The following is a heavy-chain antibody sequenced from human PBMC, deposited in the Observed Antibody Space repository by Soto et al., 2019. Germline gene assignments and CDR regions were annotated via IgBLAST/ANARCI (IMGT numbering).Heavy chain of an antibody. V-gene: IGHV3-7*03. CDR1: GFTFSSYW. Sequence: PGGSLRLSCAASGFTFSSYWMSWVRQAPGKGLEWVANIKQDGSEKYYVDSVKGRFTISRDNAKNSLYLQMSSLRAEDTAVYYCARDNDFWSGNPGAFDIWGQGTMVTVSS. CDR3: ARDNDFWSGNPGAFDI. D-gene: IGHD3-3*01. CDR2: IKQDGSEK. J-gene: IGHJ3*02.